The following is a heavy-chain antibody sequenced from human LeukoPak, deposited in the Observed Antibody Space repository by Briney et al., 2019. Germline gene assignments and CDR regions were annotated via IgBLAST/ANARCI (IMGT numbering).Heavy chain of an antibody. D-gene: IGHD1-26*01. Sequence: PGESLRLSCATSGFTFSSSTFGSYTMNWVRQAPGKGPEWVSSISGSGSYIYYADSVKGRFTISRDNAKSSLYPQMDSLRAEDTAVYYCVRDPAGSANFDYWGQGTLVTVSS. V-gene: IGHV3-21*01. J-gene: IGHJ4*02. CDR2: ISGSGSYI. CDR1: GFTFSSSTFGSYT. CDR3: VRDPAGSANFDY.